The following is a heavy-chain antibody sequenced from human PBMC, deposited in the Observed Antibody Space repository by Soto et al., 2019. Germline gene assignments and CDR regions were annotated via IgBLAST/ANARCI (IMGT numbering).Heavy chain of an antibody. CDR2: INHSGST. J-gene: IGHJ6*03. CDR3: ARGRRILTGYSLDYYMDV. V-gene: IGHV4-34*01. Sequence: SETLSLTCAVYGGSFSGYYWSWIRQPPGKGLKWIGEINHSGSTNYNPSLKSRVTISVDTSKNLFSLKLSSVTAADTAVYYFARGRRILTGYSLDYYMDVWGKGTTVTVSS. CDR1: GGSFSGYY. D-gene: IGHD3-9*01.